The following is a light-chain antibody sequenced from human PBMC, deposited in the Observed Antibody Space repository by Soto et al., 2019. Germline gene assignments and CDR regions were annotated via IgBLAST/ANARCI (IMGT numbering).Light chain of an antibody. J-gene: IGKJ1*01. Sequence: EIVMTQSPDTLSVSPGDRATLSCRASQSVSTNLAWYQQKPGQAPRLLMYGASTRATGIPARFSGSGSGTEFTLTISSLQSEDFAVYYCQQYNKWPPWTFGQGTQVEIK. CDR2: GAS. CDR3: QQYNKWPPWT. V-gene: IGKV3-15*01. CDR1: QSVSTN.